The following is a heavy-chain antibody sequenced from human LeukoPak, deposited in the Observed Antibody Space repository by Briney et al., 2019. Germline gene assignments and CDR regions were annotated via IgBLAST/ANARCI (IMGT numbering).Heavy chain of an antibody. V-gene: IGHV4-39*07. CDR3: ARAYKTIFGVVPEEMYYFDY. CDR1: GGSISSSSYY. D-gene: IGHD3-3*02. CDR2: IYYSGST. J-gene: IGHJ4*02. Sequence: SETLSLTCTVSGGSISSSSYYWGWIRQPPGKGLEWIGSIYYSGSTYYNPSLKSRVTISVDTSKNQFSLKLSSVTAADTAAYYCARAYKTIFGVVPEEMYYFDYWGQGTLVTVSS.